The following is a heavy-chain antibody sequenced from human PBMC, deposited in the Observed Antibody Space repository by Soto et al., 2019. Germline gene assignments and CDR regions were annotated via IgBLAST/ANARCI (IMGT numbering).Heavy chain of an antibody. Sequence: SETLSLTSTVSCGSTSSYYWIWIRQPAGKGLEWVGYIDYSGSTNYNPALKIQVTISVHTSKNQYSLKLSSVTAADTAVYYCARWLQIFDYWGQGTLVTVSS. CDR1: CGSTSSYY. CDR2: IDYSGST. D-gene: IGHD5-12*01. CDR3: ARWLQIFDY. J-gene: IGHJ4*02. V-gene: IGHV4-59*01.